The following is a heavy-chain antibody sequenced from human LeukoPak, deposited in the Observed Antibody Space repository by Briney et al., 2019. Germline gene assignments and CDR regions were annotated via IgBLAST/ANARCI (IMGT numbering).Heavy chain of an antibody. Sequence: GGPLRLSCAASGFTFSSCGMHWVRQAPGKGLEWGAFIRYDGSNKYYADSVKGRFTIPRDNSKTTLYLQMNSLRAEDTALYYCARYDYSNYVGYYDHWGQGTPVTVSS. CDR1: GFTFSSCG. CDR3: ARYDYSNYVGYYDH. CDR2: IRYDGSNK. D-gene: IGHD4-11*01. J-gene: IGHJ4*02. V-gene: IGHV3-30*02.